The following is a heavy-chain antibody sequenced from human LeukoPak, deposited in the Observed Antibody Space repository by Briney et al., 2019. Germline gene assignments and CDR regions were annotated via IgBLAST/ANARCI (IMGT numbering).Heavy chain of an antibody. D-gene: IGHD6-13*01. CDR1: GCSISSYY. CDR2: FYTSGSP. J-gene: IGHJ4*02. Sequence: PSETLSLTCTVSGCSISSYYWSRIRQPAGKGLEWIGRFYTSGSPNYNPSLKSRVTMSLDTSKNQFSLKLSSVTAADTAVYYCARDRSWQNYFDYWGQGTLVTVSS. V-gene: IGHV4-4*07. CDR3: ARDRSWQNYFDY.